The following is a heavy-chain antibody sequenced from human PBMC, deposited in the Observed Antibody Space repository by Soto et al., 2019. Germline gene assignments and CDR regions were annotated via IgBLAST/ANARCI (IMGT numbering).Heavy chain of an antibody. CDR3: AKLSVGAYYYFDY. J-gene: IGHJ4*02. CDR2: ISAGGGST. D-gene: IGHD1-26*01. Sequence: EVPLLESGGGLVQPGGSLRLSCAASGFTFSNCAMSWVRQAPGKGLEWVSAISAGGGSTYYADSVKGRFTISRDNSYNTLYLQMNSLRAEDTAVYYCAKLSVGAYYYFDYWGQGTLVTVSS. CDR1: GFTFSNCA. V-gene: IGHV3-23*01.